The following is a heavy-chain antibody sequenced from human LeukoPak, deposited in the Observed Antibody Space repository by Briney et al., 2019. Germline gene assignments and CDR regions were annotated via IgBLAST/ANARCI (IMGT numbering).Heavy chain of an antibody. V-gene: IGHV4-59*08. J-gene: IGHJ4*02. Sequence: PSETLSLTCTVSGGSISSYYWSWIRQPPGKGLEWIGYIYYSGSTNYNPSLKSRVTISVDTSKNQFSLILTSVTAADTAVYYCARAPVNIYYFDFWGQGARITVSS. CDR1: GGSISSYY. CDR3: ARAPVNIYYFDF. CDR2: IYYSGST.